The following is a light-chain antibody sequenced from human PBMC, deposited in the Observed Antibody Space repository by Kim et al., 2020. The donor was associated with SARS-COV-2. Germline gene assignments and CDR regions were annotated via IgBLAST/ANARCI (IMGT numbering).Light chain of an antibody. V-gene: IGLV1-44*01. CDR1: SSNIGSNT. CDR2: SNN. CDR3: AAWDDSLNGQV. J-gene: IGLJ3*02. Sequence: QSVLTQPPSASGTPGQRVTISCSGSSSNIGSNTVNWYQQLPGTAPKLLIYSNNQRPSGVRDRFSGSKSGTSASLAISGLQSEDEADYYCAAWDDSLNGQVFGGGTQLTVL.